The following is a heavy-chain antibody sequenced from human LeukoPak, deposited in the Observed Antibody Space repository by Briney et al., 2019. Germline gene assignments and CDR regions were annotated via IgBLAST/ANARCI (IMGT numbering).Heavy chain of an antibody. V-gene: IGHV1-69*13. Sequence: ASVEVSCTASGGTFSSYAISWVRQAPGQGLEWMGGIIPIFGTANYAQKFQGRVTITADESTSTAYMELSSLRSEDTAVYYCARIVTIFGVVIPGFADYYYGMDVWGQGTTVTVSS. CDR3: ARIVTIFGVVIPGFADYYYGMDV. CDR1: GGTFSSYA. CDR2: IIPIFGTA. J-gene: IGHJ6*02. D-gene: IGHD3-3*01.